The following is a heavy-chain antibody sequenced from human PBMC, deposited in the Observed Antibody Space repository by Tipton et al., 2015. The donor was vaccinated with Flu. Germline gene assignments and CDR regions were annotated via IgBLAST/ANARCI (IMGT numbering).Heavy chain of an antibody. V-gene: IGHV1-18*01. CDR1: GYTFTSYG. CDR2: ISTYNAYT. Sequence: QLVQSGADVKKPGASVKGSCKASGYTFTSYGINWVRQAPGQGLEWMGWISTYNAYTNYAQEFQGRVTMSADTSTNTAYLELRSLRSDVTAVYSCAREQTVDTAMASAGYWGQGTPVTVSS. J-gene: IGHJ4*02. D-gene: IGHD5-18*01. CDR3: AREQTVDTAMASAGY.